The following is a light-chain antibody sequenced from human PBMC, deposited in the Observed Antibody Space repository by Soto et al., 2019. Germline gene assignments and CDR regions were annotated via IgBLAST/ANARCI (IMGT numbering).Light chain of an antibody. V-gene: IGLV1-40*01. CDR3: QSYDSSLSASV. CDR1: SSNIGAGYY. Sequence: QSVLTQPPSVSGAPGQRVTISCTGSSSNIGAGYYVHWYQQVTGTAPKLLIYVNNNRPSGVPDRFSGSKSGTSASLVITGLQAEDEADYYCQSYDSSLSASVFGGGTK. J-gene: IGLJ3*02. CDR2: VNN.